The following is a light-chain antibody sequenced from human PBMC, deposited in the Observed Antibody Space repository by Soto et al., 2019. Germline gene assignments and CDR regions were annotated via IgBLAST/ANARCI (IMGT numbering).Light chain of an antibody. Sequence: EIVMTQSPATLSVSPGERATLSCRASQSVSRNLAWYQHKPGQAPRLLVYGASTRSTDIPARFSGSGSGTEFTLTISSLQSEDFAVYYCQQYNNWPPMYTFGQGTKLEIK. V-gene: IGKV3-15*01. CDR2: GAS. CDR3: QQYNNWPPMYT. CDR1: QSVSRN. J-gene: IGKJ2*01.